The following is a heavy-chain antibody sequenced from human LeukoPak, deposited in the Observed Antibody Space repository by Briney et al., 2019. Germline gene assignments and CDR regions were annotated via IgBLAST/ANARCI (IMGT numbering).Heavy chain of an antibody. D-gene: IGHD2-2*01. V-gene: IGHV1-18*01. J-gene: IGHJ4*02. Sequence: GASVKVSCKASGYTFTTYGVTWVRQAPRQGLEWMGWISAYNGDTNYAQKFQGRITMTTDTSTNTAYIELRSLRSDDTAVYYCARDHSSSCQLPDYWGQGTLVTVSS. CDR3: ARDHSSSCQLPDY. CDR1: GYTFTTYG. CDR2: ISAYNGDT.